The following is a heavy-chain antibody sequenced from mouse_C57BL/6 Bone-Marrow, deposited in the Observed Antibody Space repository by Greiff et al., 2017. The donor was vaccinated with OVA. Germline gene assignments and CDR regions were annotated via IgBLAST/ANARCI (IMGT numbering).Heavy chain of an antibody. D-gene: IGHD2-5*01. CDR3: ARVAYYSNYPAWFAY. CDR1: GIDFSRYW. J-gene: IGHJ3*01. CDR2: INPDSSTI. V-gene: IGHV4-1*01. Sequence: AASGIDFSRYWMSWVRRAPGKGLEWIGEINPDSSTINYAPSLKDKFIISRDNAKNTLYLQMSKVRSEDTALYYCARVAYYSNYPAWFAYWGQGTLVTVSA.